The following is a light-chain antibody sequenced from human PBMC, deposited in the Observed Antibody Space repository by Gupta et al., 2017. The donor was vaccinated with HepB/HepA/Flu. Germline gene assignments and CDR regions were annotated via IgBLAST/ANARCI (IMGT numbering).Light chain of an antibody. Sequence: SYELTQPPSVSVSPGQTASITCSGDKLGDKYACWYQQKPGQSPVLVIYQDSKRPSGIPERFSGSNSGNTETLTISGTQAMDEADYYCQAWDSSTSVVFGGGTKLTVL. J-gene: IGLJ2*01. V-gene: IGLV3-1*01. CDR2: QDS. CDR1: KLGDKY. CDR3: QAWDSSTSVV.